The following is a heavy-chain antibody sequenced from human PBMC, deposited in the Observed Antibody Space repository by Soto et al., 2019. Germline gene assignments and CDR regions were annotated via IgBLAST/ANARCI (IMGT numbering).Heavy chain of an antibody. V-gene: IGHV3-7*05. CDR1: GFTFSTYW. CDR2: IKEDGSEE. J-gene: IGHJ6*02. Sequence: EVQLVESGGGVVQPAGSLRLSCAASGFTFSTYWMNWVRQAPGKGLEWVANIKEDGSEEFYVDSVKGRFTISRDNAKNSLYLDMNSLRGEDTAVYYCARDWGAPGRGSALGYYYHFGMDVWGQGTTVTVPS. D-gene: IGHD3-16*01. CDR3: ARDWGAPGRGSALGYYYHFGMDV.